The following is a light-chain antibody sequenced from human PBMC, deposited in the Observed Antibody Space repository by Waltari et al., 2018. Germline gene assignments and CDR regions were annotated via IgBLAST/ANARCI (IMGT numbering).Light chain of an antibody. CDR2: GAS. J-gene: IGKJ1*01. CDR3: QHYVRLPAT. V-gene: IGKV3-20*01. Sequence: EVLLTQSPGTLSLSPGERATLSCRASQSVGRSLAWYQQKPGQAPRLLIYGASTRFTGIPDRVRGSGSGTDFSLTISRLEPEDFAVYYCQHYVRLPATFGQGTTVEIK. CDR1: QSVGRS.